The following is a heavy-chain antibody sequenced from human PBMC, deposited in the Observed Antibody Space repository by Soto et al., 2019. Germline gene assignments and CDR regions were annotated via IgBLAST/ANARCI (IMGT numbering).Heavy chain of an antibody. CDR3: ARDTAAAGRRLWNYYYGMDV. Sequence: QVQLVQSGAEVKKPGSSVKVSCKASGGTFSSYAISWVRQAPGQGLEWMGGIIPIFGTANYAQKFQGRVTITADESTSTAYMELSSLRSEDTAVYYCARDTAAAGRRLWNYYYGMDVWGQGTTVTVSS. CDR1: GGTFSSYA. J-gene: IGHJ6*02. V-gene: IGHV1-69*01. D-gene: IGHD6-13*01. CDR2: IIPIFGTA.